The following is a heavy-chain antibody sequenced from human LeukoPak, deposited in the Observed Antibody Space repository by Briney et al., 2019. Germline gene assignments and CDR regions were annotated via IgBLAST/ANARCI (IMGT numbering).Heavy chain of an antibody. J-gene: IGHJ4*02. D-gene: IGHD3-10*01. V-gene: IGHV3-23*01. CDR1: GFTFSNYG. CDR3: AKGDYYDFDY. Sequence: GGSLRLSYAASGFTFSNYGMNWVRQAPGKGLEWVSIITSGVGITYYADSVKGRFTISRDNSKNTLYLQMNSLRAEDTAVYYCAKGDYYDFDYWGEGTMVPVSS. CDR2: ITSGVGIT.